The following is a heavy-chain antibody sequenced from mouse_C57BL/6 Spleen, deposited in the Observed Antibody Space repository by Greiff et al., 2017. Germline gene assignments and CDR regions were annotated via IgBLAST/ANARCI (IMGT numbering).Heavy chain of an antibody. CDR2: ISYDGSN. Sequence: EVQLQESGPGLVKPSQSLSLTCSVTGYSITSGYYWNWIRQFPGNKLEWMGYISYDGSNNYNPSLKNRISITRDTSKNQFFLKLNSVTTEDTATYYCAREFITTVVAPYYYAMDYWGQGTSVTVSS. V-gene: IGHV3-6*01. D-gene: IGHD1-1*01. CDR3: AREFITTVVAPYYYAMDY. J-gene: IGHJ4*01. CDR1: GYSITSGYY.